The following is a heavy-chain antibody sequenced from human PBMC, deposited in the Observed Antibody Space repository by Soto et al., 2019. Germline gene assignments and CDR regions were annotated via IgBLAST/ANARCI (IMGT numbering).Heavy chain of an antibody. D-gene: IGHD3-10*01. Sequence: SETLSLTCTVSGGSISSYYWTWIRQPSGKGLEWIGRIYTSGSTNYNPSLKSRVTMSVDTSKDQFSLKLSSVTAADTAVYYCARDLKFGQADYWGQGSQVTVSS. V-gene: IGHV4-4*07. CDR2: IYTSGST. CDR3: ARDLKFGQADY. J-gene: IGHJ4*02. CDR1: GGSISSYY.